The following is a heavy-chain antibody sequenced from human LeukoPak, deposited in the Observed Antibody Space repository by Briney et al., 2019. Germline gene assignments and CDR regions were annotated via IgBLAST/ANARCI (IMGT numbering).Heavy chain of an antibody. D-gene: IGHD2-8*01. J-gene: IGHJ4*02. CDR3: TRTVLDCKNGVCYDY. CDR2: INPNSGGT. V-gene: IGHV1-2*02. Sequence: ASVKVSCKASGYTFTGYYMHWVRQTPGQGLEWMGWINPNSGGTNYAQKFQGRATMTRDTSISTAYMELRSLRSDDTAVYYCTRTVLDCKNGVCYDYWGQGTLVTVSS. CDR1: GYTFTGYY.